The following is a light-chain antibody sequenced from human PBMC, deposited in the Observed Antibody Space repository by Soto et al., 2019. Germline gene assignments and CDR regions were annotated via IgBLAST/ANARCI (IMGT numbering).Light chain of an antibody. Sequence: EIVLTQSPGTLSLSPGERATLSCRASQSVSSSYLAWYQQKPGQAPRLLIYGAFIRATAIPARFSASGSGTEFTLTISSLQSEDFAVYYCQQYNNWPRTFGQGAKLEIK. CDR3: QQYNNWPRT. CDR2: GAF. CDR1: QSVSSSY. V-gene: IGKV3-15*01. J-gene: IGKJ2*01.